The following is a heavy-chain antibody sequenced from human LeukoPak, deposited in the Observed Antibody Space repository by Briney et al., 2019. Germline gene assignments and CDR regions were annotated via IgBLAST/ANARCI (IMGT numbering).Heavy chain of an antibody. V-gene: IGHV4-39*07. CDR3: ATIYRRQYYGSGSYSDY. CDR2: IYYSGST. CDR1: GGSISSDNYY. Sequence: SETLSLTCTVSGGSISSDNYYWGWIRQPPGKGLEWIGSIYYSGSTYYNPSLKSRVTISVDTSKNQFSLKLSSVTAADTAVYYCATIYRRQYYGSGSYSDYWGQGTLVTVSS. D-gene: IGHD3-10*01. J-gene: IGHJ4*02.